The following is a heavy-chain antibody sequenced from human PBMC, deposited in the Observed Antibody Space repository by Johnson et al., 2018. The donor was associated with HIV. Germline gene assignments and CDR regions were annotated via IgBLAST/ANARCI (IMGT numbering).Heavy chain of an antibody. J-gene: IGHJ3*02. CDR3: ARPRVAVLPAGAFDI. CDR1: GFTFSEYY. Sequence: QVQLVESGGGLVQPGGSLRLSCVASGFTFSEYYMSWIRQAPGKGLEWVSYISSSGRTIYYADSVKGRFTISRDNSKNVLYLQMKTLRLEDTAIYYCARPRVAVLPAGAFDIWGPGTMVTVSS. D-gene: IGHD2-2*01. CDR2: ISSSGRTI. V-gene: IGHV3-11*04.